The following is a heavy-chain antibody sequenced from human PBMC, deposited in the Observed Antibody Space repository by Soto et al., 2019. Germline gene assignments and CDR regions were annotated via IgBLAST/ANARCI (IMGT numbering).Heavy chain of an antibody. Sequence: QVQLQESGPGLVKPSQTLSLTCTVSGGSISSGGYYWSWIRQHPGKGLEWIGYIYYSGSTYYNPSLKSRVTISVDTSKNQFSLKLSSVTAADTAVYYCAREGYCSGGSCYRYSDLQIDLWGRGTLVTVSS. J-gene: IGHJ2*01. V-gene: IGHV4-31*03. CDR2: IYYSGST. CDR3: AREGYCSGGSCYRYSDLQIDL. D-gene: IGHD2-15*01. CDR1: GGSISSGGYY.